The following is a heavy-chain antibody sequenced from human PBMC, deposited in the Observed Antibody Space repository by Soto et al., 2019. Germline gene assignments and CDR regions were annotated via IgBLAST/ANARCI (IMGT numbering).Heavy chain of an antibody. J-gene: IGHJ6*02. CDR3: ARGPRAPPPHDYGMDV. Sequence: EVQLLESGGGLVQPGGSLRLSCAASGFTFSSHVMNWVRQAPGKGLEWVAAISGGGGTTFYGDSVEGRFTMSRDNSKNTLFLQMNSLRAEDTAVYYLARGPRAPPPHDYGMDVWGQGTTVTVSS. CDR2: ISGGGGTT. CDR1: GFTFSSHV. V-gene: IGHV3-23*01.